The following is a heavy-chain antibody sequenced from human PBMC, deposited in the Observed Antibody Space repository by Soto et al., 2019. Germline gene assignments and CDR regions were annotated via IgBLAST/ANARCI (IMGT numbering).Heavy chain of an antibody. J-gene: IGHJ3*02. CDR2: IYPGDSDT. V-gene: IGHV5-51*01. Sequence: HGESLKISCKGSGYSFTSYWIGWVRQMPGKGLEWMGIIYPGDSDTRYSPSFQGQVTISADKSISTAYLQWSSLKASDTAMYYCARAYCSSTSCHDAFDIWGQGTMVTVSS. CDR1: GYSFTSYW. D-gene: IGHD2-2*01. CDR3: ARAYCSSTSCHDAFDI.